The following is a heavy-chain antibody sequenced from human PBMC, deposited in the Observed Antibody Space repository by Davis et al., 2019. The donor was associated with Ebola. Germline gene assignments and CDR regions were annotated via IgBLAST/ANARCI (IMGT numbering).Heavy chain of an antibody. V-gene: IGHV3-7*03. CDR3: ARDHVLVPAALTWFDP. J-gene: IGHJ5*02. D-gene: IGHD2-2*01. Sequence: PGGSLRLSCAASGFTLSSYWMSWVRQAPGKGLEWVANIKQDGSEKYYVDSVKGRFPISRDNAKNSLYLQMNSLRAEDTAVYYCARDHVLVPAALTWFDPWGQGTLVTVSS. CDR2: IKQDGSEK. CDR1: GFTLSSYW.